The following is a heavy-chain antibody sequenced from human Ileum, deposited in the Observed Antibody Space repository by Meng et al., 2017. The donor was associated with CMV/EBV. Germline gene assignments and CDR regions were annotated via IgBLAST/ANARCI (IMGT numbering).Heavy chain of an antibody. D-gene: IGHD4-17*01. Sequence: GESLKISCAASGFTFSSYWMHWVRQAPGKGLVWVSRINSDGSSTSYAASVKGRFTISRDNAKNTLDLQMNSLRAEDTAVYFCARGGDYGDFGYFQHWGQGTLVTVSS. J-gene: IGHJ1*01. CDR2: INSDGSST. V-gene: IGHV3-74*01. CDR3: ARGGDYGDFGYFQH. CDR1: GFTFSSYW.